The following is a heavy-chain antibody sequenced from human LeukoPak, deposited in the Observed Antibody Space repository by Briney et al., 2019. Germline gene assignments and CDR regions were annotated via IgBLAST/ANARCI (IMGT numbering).Heavy chain of an antibody. Sequence: GGSLRLSCAASGLTFSIFSMNWVRQAPGKGLEWVSSIGSSSSSIYYADSVKGRFTISRDNAKNSLYLQMNSLRAEDTAVYYCAREGNGYISEAFDIWGQGTMVTVSS. D-gene: IGHD5-24*01. CDR3: AREGNGYISEAFDI. V-gene: IGHV3-21*01. J-gene: IGHJ3*02. CDR1: GLTFSIFS. CDR2: IGSSSSSI.